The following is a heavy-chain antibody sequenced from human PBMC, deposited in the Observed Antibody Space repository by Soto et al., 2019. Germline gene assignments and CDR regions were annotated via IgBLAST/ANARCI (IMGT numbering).Heavy chain of an antibody. CDR2: ISAGGDRT. CDR3: AMTVVASSNFDH. Sequence: PGGSLRLSCAASGFTFSSYAMSWVRQAPGEGLEWVSAISAGGDRTYYADSVEGRFTVSRDNSENTLYLQMDSLRAEDTAVYHCAMTVVASSNFDHWGQGTLVTVSS. D-gene: IGHD2-21*02. CDR1: GFTFSSYA. V-gene: IGHV3-23*01. J-gene: IGHJ4*02.